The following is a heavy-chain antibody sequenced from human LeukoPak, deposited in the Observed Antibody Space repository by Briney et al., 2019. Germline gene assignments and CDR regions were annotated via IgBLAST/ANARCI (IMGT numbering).Heavy chain of an antibody. CDR3: AKGSYYDSSGSFYFDY. CDR2: ISGSGDNT. D-gene: IGHD3-22*01. CDR1: GFTFSSYA. V-gene: IGHV3-23*01. J-gene: IGHJ4*02. Sequence: GGSLRLSCVASGFTFSSYAMSWVRQAPGKGQEWVSGISGSGDNTYYADSVKGRFTISRDNSKNTLYVQVNSLGTEDTAAYYCAKGSYYDSSGSFYFDYWGQGTLVTVSS.